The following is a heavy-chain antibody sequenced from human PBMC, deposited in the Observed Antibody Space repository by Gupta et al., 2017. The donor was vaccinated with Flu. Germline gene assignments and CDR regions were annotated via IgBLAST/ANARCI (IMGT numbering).Heavy chain of an antibody. J-gene: IGHJ4*02. D-gene: IGHD1-26*01. CDR3: AKDRRPSGRYYGYFDY. CDR1: GFTFSSYG. CDR2: ISYDGSNQ. Sequence: QVQLGESGGGVVQPGRSLRLSCAASGFTFSSYGMHWVRQAPGKGLEGVAVISYDGSNQYYANDGKGRFTISRENSKNTLYLQMNSMRAEDKAVYYCAKDRRPSGRYYGYFDYWCQGTLVTVSS. V-gene: IGHV3-30*18.